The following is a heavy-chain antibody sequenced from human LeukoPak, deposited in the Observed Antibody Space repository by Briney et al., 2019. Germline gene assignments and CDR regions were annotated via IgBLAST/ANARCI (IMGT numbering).Heavy chain of an antibody. D-gene: IGHD3-3*01. CDR3: ASSPYDFWSRNDAFDI. J-gene: IGHJ3*02. Sequence: SETLSLTCAVSGGSISSSNWWSWVRQPPGKGLEWIGEIYHSGSTNYNPSLKSRVTISVDKSKNQFSLKLSSVTAADTAVYYCASSPYDFWSRNDAFDIWGQGTMVTVSS. CDR1: GGSISSSNW. CDR2: IYHSGST. V-gene: IGHV4-4*02.